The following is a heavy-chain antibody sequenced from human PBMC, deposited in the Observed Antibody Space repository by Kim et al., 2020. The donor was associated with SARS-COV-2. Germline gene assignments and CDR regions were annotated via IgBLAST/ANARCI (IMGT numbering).Heavy chain of an antibody. J-gene: IGHJ4*02. CDR2: ISSSSSNI. CDR1: GFTFSSYS. V-gene: IGHV3-48*02. CDR3: ARDQSPYYYDSSGYPHFDY. Sequence: GGSLRLSCAASGFTFSSYSMNWVRQAPGKGLEWVSYISSSSSNIYYADSVKGRFTISRDNAKNSLYLQMNSLRDEDTAVYYCARDQSPYYYDSSGYPHFDYWGQGTLVTVSS. D-gene: IGHD3-22*01.